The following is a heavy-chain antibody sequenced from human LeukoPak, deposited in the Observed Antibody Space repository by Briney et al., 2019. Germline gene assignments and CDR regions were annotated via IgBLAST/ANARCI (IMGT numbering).Heavy chain of an antibody. Sequence: ASVKVSCKASGYTFTSYGISWVRQAPGQGLEWMGIINPNGGMTAYAQKFRGRVIMTRETSTNTVYMELSSLTSEDTAVYYCARDFSRAELHSFEGDYWGQGTLVTVSS. CDR3: ARDFSRAELHSFEGDY. D-gene: IGHD3-3*02. CDR2: INPNGGMT. CDR1: GYTFTSYG. V-gene: IGHV1-46*01. J-gene: IGHJ4*02.